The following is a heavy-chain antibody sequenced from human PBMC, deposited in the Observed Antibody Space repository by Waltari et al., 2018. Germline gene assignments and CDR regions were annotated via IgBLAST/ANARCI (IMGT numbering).Heavy chain of an antibody. CDR3: ARTKRGSTEEGWFDP. CDR2: IIPILGIA. CDR1: GATFSSYA. V-gene: IGHV1-69*04. J-gene: IGHJ5*02. D-gene: IGHD1-26*01. Sequence: QVQLVQSGAEVKQPGSSVKVSCKASGATFSSYAIRCVRQAPGQGLEWMGGIIPILGIANYAQKFQGRVTITADESTSTAYMELSSLRSEDTAVYYCARTKRGSTEEGWFDPWGQGTLVTVSS.